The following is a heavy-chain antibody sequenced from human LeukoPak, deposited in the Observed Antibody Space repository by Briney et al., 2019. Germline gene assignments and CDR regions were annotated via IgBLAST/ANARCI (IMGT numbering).Heavy chain of an antibody. V-gene: IGHV3-11*01. CDR1: GFIFSDYY. D-gene: IGHD5-18*01. J-gene: IGHJ6*02. CDR2: ISSRGNTI. CDR3: ARDFTHTAIVVYYYGLDV. Sequence: GGSLRLSCAASGFIFSDYYMCWVRQAPGKGLEWVSYISSRGNTIYYADSVKGRFTISRDNAKNSLYLQMNSLRAEDTAVYFCARDFTHTAIVVYYYGLDVWGQGTTVTVSS.